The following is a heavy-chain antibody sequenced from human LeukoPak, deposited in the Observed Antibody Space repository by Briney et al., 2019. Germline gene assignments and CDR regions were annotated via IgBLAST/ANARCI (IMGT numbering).Heavy chain of an antibody. CDR3: ARQRYQRDAFDI. D-gene: IGHD2-2*01. J-gene: IGHJ3*02. CDR2: ISSSGSTI. CDR1: GFTFSSYE. V-gene: IGHV3-48*03. Sequence: GGSLRLSCAASGFTFSSYEMNWVRQAPGKGLEWVSYISSSGSTIYYADSAKGRFTISRDNAKNSLYLQMNSLRAEDTAVYYCARQRYQRDAFDIWGQGTMVTVSS.